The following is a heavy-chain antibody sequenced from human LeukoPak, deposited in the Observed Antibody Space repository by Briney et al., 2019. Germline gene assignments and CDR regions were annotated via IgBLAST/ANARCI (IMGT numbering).Heavy chain of an antibody. D-gene: IGHD2-21*02. CDR2: IPYDGSKK. Sequence: PGGSLRLSCEASGFTFSSYGTHWVRQAPGKGLEWVAAIPYDGSKKYYADSVKGRFTISRDNSKNTLYLQMNSLRAEDTAVYYCAKDGDWRLDYWGQGTLVTVSS. CDR1: GFTFSSYG. V-gene: IGHV3-30*18. CDR3: AKDGDWRLDY. J-gene: IGHJ4*02.